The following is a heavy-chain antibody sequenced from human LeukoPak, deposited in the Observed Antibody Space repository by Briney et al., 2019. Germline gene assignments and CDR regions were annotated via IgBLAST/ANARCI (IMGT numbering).Heavy chain of an antibody. Sequence: GGTLRLSCAASGFTFGSYAMSWVRQAPGKGLEWVSGISTSGGTTSYAESVKRRLTVSRDNPRNTLYMEMNSLRDEDTAVYYCAVMHRYYDGSGYWVQWGQGTLVTVSS. J-gene: IGHJ4*02. D-gene: IGHD3-22*01. CDR3: AVMHRYYDGSGYWVQ. V-gene: IGHV3-23*01. CDR2: ISTSGGTT. CDR1: GFTFGSYA.